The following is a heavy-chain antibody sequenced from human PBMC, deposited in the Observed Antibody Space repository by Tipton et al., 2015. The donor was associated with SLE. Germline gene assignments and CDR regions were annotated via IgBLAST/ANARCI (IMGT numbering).Heavy chain of an antibody. V-gene: IGHV4-61*09. CDR1: GGSISSGNYS. J-gene: IGHJ4*02. CDR2: IYTSGNT. CDR3: ATSPLTV. Sequence: TLSLTCTVSGGSISSGNYSWNWIRQPAGKALEWIGNIYTSGNTNYSPSLKSRVTISVDTSKNQFSLKLSSVTAADTAVYYCATSPLTVWGQGTLVTVSS.